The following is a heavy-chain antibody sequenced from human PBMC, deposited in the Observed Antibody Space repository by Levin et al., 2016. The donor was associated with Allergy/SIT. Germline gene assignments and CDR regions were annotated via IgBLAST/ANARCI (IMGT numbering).Heavy chain of an antibody. J-gene: IGHJ6*02. CDR3: ARDNRVPPGGMDV. CDR1: GFTVSSNY. V-gene: IGHV3-53*01. CDR2: IYSGGST. Sequence: GGSLRLSCAASGFTVSSNYMSWVRQAPGKGLEWVSVIYSGGSTYYADSVKGRFTISRDNSKNTLYLQMNSLRAEDTAVYYCARDNRVPPGGMDVWGQGTTVTVSS.